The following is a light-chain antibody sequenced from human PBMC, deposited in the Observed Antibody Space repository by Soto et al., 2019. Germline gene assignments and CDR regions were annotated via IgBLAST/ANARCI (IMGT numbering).Light chain of an antibody. CDR1: SSDVGGYNS. CDR3: ISYTSSSFPHVV. J-gene: IGLJ2*01. CDR2: DVS. Sequence: QSALTQPASVSGSPGQSITISCTGTSSDVGGYNSVSWYHQHPGKAPKRMIYDVSNRPSGVSNRFSGSKSGNTAFLTISGLQAEDEAAYYCISYTSSSFPHVVFGGGTQRTVL. V-gene: IGLV2-14*01.